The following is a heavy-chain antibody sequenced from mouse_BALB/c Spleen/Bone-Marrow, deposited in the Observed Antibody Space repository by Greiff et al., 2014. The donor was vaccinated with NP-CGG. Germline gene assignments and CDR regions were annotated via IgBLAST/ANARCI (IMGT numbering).Heavy chain of an antibody. CDR1: GFSLTSYG. CDR2: IWADGST. V-gene: IGHV2-9*02. Sequence: VQVVESGPGLVAPSQSLSITCTVSGFSLTSYGVHWVRQPPGKGLEWLGVIWADGSTNYNSALMSRLSISKDNSKSQVFLKMNSLQTDDTAMYYCSRITTATGAMDYWGQGTSVTVSS. CDR3: SRITTATGAMDY. J-gene: IGHJ4*01. D-gene: IGHD1-2*01.